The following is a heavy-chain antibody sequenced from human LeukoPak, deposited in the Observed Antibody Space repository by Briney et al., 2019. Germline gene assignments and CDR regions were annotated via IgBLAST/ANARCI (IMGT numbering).Heavy chain of an antibody. CDR2: INHSGST. Sequence: SETLSLTCAVYGGSFSGYYWSWIRQPPGKGLEWIGEINHSGSTNYNPSLKSRVTISVDTSKNQFSLKLSSVTAADTAVYYCARTYSYYDLWSDSYYYYGMDVWGQGTTVTVSS. CDR1: GGSFSGYY. V-gene: IGHV4-34*01. CDR3: ARTYSYYDLWSDSYYYYGMDV. J-gene: IGHJ6*02. D-gene: IGHD3-3*01.